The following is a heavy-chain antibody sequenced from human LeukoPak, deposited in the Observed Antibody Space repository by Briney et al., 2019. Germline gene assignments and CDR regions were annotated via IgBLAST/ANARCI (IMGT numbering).Heavy chain of an antibody. CDR2: INAGNGNT. V-gene: IGHV1-3*01. CDR3: ARVRGTTASFDY. Sequence: ASVKVSCKASGYTFTSYAMHWVRQAPGQRLEWMGWINAGNGNTKYSQKFQGRVTITRDTFASTVYMELSSLRSEDTAVYYCARVRGTTASFDYWGQGTLVTVSS. CDR1: GYTFTSYA. D-gene: IGHD1-7*01. J-gene: IGHJ4*02.